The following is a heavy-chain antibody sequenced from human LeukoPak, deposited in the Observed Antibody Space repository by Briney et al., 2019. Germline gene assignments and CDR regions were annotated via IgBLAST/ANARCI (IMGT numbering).Heavy chain of an antibody. D-gene: IGHD3-3*01. Sequence: SQTLSLTCTVSGGSISSGNYYWSWIRQPAGKGLEWIGHIYTSGSTNYNPSLKSRVTVSVDTSKNQFSLKLSSVTAADTAVHYCAREGYDSLWGQGTLVTVSS. V-gene: IGHV4-61*09. CDR3: AREGYDSL. CDR2: IYTSGST. J-gene: IGHJ4*02. CDR1: GGSISSGNYY.